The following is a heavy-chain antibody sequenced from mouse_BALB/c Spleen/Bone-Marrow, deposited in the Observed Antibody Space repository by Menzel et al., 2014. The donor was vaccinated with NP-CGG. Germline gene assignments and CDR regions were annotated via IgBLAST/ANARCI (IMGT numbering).Heavy chain of an antibody. CDR2: IDPSDSDA. D-gene: IGHD1-1*01. Sequence: QVQLQQSGAELVKPGASVKLSCKASGYTFTIYWMHWVKQRPGQGLEWIGEIDPSDSDANYNQKFKGKATLTVDKSSTTAYMQLSLTSEDSAVYYCARRNYYGSHYWYFDVWGAGTTVTVSS. CDR1: GYTFTIYW. J-gene: IGHJ1*01. V-gene: IGHV1-69*02. CDR3: ARRNYYGSHYWYFDV.